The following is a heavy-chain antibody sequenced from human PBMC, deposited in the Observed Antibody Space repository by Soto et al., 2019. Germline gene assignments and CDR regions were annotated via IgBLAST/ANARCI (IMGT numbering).Heavy chain of an antibody. CDR3: ARVSDSYAFDI. Sequence: GGSLRLSCAASGFTFSSYGMHWVRQAPGKGLEWVAVIWYDGSNKYYADSVKGRFTISRDNSKNTLYLQMNSLRAEDTAVYYCARVSDSYAFDIWGQGTMVTVSS. CDR1: GFTFSSYG. CDR2: IWYDGSNK. V-gene: IGHV3-33*01. J-gene: IGHJ3*02. D-gene: IGHD3-22*01.